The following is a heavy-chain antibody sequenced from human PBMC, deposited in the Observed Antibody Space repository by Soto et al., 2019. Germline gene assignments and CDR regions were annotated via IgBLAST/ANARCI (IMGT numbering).Heavy chain of an antibody. J-gene: IGHJ4*02. CDR3: ASRDPGTSVDY. Sequence: QVQLQESGPGLVKPSGTLSLTCAVSGGSFTSNNWWTWVRQPPGQGLEWIGEIYRTGSTNYNPSLKSRVTXSLDKSENQFSLKVTSLTAADTAVYYCASRDPGTSVDYWGQGTLVTVSS. V-gene: IGHV4-4*02. D-gene: IGHD1-7*01. CDR2: IYRTGST. CDR1: GGSFTSNNW.